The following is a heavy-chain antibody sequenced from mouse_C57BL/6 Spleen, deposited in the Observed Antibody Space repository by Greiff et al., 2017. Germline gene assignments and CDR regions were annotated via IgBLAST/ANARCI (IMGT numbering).Heavy chain of an antibody. CDR3: ARGGYGNYPHWYFDV. Sequence: EVQLQQSGPELVKPGASVKISCKASGYTFTDYYMNWVKQSHGKSLEWIGGINPNNGGTSYNQKFKGKATLTVDKSSSTAYLELRSLTSEDSAVYYCARGGYGNYPHWYFDVWGTGPTVTVSS. CDR2: INPNNGGT. D-gene: IGHD2-1*01. J-gene: IGHJ1*03. V-gene: IGHV1-26*01. CDR1: GYTFTDYY.